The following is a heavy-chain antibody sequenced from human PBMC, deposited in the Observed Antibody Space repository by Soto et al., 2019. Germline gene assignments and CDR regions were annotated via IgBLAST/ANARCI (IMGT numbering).Heavy chain of an antibody. J-gene: IGHJ4*02. Sequence: TSETLSLTCNVSGGSISSYYWSWVRQPPGKGLEWIGYISYRGNTNYNPSLKSRVAISRDTSKNQFSLKLRSVTAADTAVYYCARHMTTVIFFDHWGQGTLVTVSS. CDR2: ISYRGNT. CDR1: GGSISSYY. D-gene: IGHD4-4*01. CDR3: ARHMTTVIFFDH. V-gene: IGHV4-59*01.